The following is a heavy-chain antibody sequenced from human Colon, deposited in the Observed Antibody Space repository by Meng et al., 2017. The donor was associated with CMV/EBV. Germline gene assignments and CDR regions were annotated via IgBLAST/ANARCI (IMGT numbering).Heavy chain of an antibody. Sequence: GESLKISCAASGFTFSSYWMSWVRQAPGKGLEWVANIKQDGSEKYYVDSVKGRFTISRDNAKNSLYLQMNSLRAEDTAIYYYARDGVVVLGATRDWGQGTLVTVSS. D-gene: IGHD2-15*01. CDR2: IKQDGSEK. V-gene: IGHV3-7*03. J-gene: IGHJ4*02. CDR3: ARDGVVVLGATRD. CDR1: GFTFSSYW.